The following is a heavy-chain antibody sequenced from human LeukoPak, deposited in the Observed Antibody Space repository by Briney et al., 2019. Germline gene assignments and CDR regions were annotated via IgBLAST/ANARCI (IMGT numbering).Heavy chain of an antibody. CDR2: IKQDGSEK. CDR3: ARDGYSSSWYGGNYYYYYMDV. Sequence: GGSLRLSCAASGFTFSSYWMSWVRQAPGKGLEWVANIKQDGSEKHYVDSVKGRFTISRDNAKNSLYLQMNSLRAEDTAVYYCARDGYSSSWYGGNYYYYYMDVWGKGTTVTVSS. CDR1: GFTFSSYW. D-gene: IGHD6-13*01. J-gene: IGHJ6*03. V-gene: IGHV3-7*01.